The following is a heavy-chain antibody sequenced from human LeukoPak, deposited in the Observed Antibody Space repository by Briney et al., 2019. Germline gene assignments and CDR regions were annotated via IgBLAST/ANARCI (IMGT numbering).Heavy chain of an antibody. CDR3: ARTIQGDYLYYFDY. Sequence: SETLSLTCTVSGYSISSGYYWGWIRQPPGKGLEWIGSIYHSGSTYYNPSLKSRVTISVDTSKNQFSLKLSSVTAADTAVYYCARTIQGDYLYYFDYWGQGTLVTVSS. J-gene: IGHJ4*02. V-gene: IGHV4-38-2*02. CDR2: IYHSGST. D-gene: IGHD2-2*02. CDR1: GYSISSGYY.